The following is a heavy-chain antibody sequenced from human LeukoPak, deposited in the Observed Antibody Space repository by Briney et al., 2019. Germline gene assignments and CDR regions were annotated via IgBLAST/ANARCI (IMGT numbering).Heavy chain of an antibody. Sequence: PGGSLRLSCAASGFTFSSYYMSWVRQAPGKGLEWVANIKQDGSEKYYVDSVKGRFTISRDNAKNSLYLQMNSLRDEDTAVYYCARAVDVYTYGYGYWGQGTLVTVSS. CDR1: GFTFSSYY. CDR2: IKQDGSEK. D-gene: IGHD5-18*01. J-gene: IGHJ4*02. V-gene: IGHV3-7*02. CDR3: ARAVDVYTYGYGY.